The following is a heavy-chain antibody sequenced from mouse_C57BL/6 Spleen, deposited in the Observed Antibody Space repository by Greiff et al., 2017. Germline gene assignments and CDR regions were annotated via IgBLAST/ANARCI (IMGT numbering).Heavy chain of an antibody. Sequence: EVQVVESGGDLVKPGGSLKLSCAASGFTFSSYGMSWVRQTPDKRLEWVATISSGGSYTYYPDSVKGRFTISRDNAKNTLYLQMSSLKSEDTAMYYCARQVYAWFAYWGQGTLVTVSA. CDR3: ARQVYAWFAY. V-gene: IGHV5-6*01. J-gene: IGHJ3*01. CDR2: ISSGGSYT. CDR1: GFTFSSYG. D-gene: IGHD2-3*01.